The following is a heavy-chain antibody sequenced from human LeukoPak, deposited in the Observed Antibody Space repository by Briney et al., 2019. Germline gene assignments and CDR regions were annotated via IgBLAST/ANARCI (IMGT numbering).Heavy chain of an antibody. V-gene: IGHV4-39*07. J-gene: IGHJ4*02. Sequence: SETLSLTCTVSGGSISSDDYYWGWIRQPPGKGLEWIAGIYYSGTTYYNPSLKSRVTISVDTSKNQFSLILSSVTAADTAVYYCARFIVSSSYERGFDYWGQGTLVTVSS. D-gene: IGHD6-13*01. CDR2: IYYSGTT. CDR3: ARFIVSSSYERGFDY. CDR1: GGSISSDDYY.